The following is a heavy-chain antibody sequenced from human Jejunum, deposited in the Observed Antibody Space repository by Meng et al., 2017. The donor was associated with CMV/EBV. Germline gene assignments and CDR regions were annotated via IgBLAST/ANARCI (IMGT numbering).Heavy chain of an antibody. Sequence: CSSYGMSWVRQAPGKGLEWVSGISGSGGSTYYADSVKGRFTISRDNPKNTLYLQMNSLRAEDTAVYYCAKHPSVVVVSSAASEPDYWGQGTLVTVSS. CDR1: CSSYG. CDR2: ISGSGGST. J-gene: IGHJ4*02. V-gene: IGHV3-23*01. D-gene: IGHD2-15*01. CDR3: AKHPSVVVVSSAASEPDY.